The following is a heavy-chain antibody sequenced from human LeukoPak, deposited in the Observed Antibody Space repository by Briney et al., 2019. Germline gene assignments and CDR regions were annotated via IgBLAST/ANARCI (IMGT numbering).Heavy chain of an antibody. CDR2: IYYSGNT. Sequence: SETLSFTCTVSGGSISSSSFYWGWIRQPPGKGLEWIGSIYYSGNTYYNPSLKSRVTISVDTSKNQFSLKLSSVTAADTAVYYCARLNQGNTFDSWGHGTLVTVSS. CDR1: GGSISSSSFY. J-gene: IGHJ4*01. V-gene: IGHV4-39*01. D-gene: IGHD1-14*01. CDR3: ARLNQGNTFDS.